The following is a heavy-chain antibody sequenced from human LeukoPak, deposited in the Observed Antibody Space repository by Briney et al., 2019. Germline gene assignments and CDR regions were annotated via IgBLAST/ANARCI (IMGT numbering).Heavy chain of an antibody. CDR3: ASDSPYYGMDV. Sequence: GGSLRLSCAASGFTVSSNYMSWVRQAPGKGLEWVSIIYGGGYTYYADSVKGRFTISRDNSKNTLYLQMSGLRVDDTAVYHCASDSPYYGMDVWGQGTTVTVSS. J-gene: IGHJ6*02. CDR2: IYGGGYT. V-gene: IGHV3-53*01. CDR1: GFTVSSNY.